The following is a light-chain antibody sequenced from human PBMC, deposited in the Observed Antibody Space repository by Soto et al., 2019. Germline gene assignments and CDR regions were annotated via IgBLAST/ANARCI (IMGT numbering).Light chain of an antibody. CDR1: QSVSSY. CDR3: QQRSNWPPFT. J-gene: IGKJ3*01. CDR2: DAS. V-gene: IGKV3-11*01. Sequence: EIVLTQSPATLSLSPGERATLSCRASQSVSSYLAWYQQKPGQAPRLLIYDASNRATGIPARFSGSGSETDFTLXIXSLXPXXFAVYYCQQRSNWPPFTFGPGTKVDIK.